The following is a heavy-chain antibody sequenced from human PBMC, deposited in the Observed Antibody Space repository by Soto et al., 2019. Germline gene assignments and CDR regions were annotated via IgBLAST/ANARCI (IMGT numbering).Heavy chain of an antibody. CDR1: GGSGSTGVHY. Sequence: QVQLQESGPGLVKPSETLSLTCTVSVSGGSGSTGVHYWSWIRQPPGKGLEWIGYIYYSGSTNYNPSLKSRVTISVDTSKNQFSLKLTSVTAADTAVYYCARGYYTSWYWFDRWGRGTLVTVSS. CDR2: IYYSGST. D-gene: IGHD6-13*01. V-gene: IGHV4-61*08. CDR3: ARGYYTSWYWFDR. J-gene: IGHJ2*01.